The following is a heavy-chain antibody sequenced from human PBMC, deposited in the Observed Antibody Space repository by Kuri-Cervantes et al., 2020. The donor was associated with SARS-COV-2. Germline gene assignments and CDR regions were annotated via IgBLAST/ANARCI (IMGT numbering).Heavy chain of an antibody. CDR1: GGSISSSSYY. Sequence: SETLSLTCTVSGGSISSSSYYWGWIRQPPGKGLEWIGEINHSGSTNYNPSLKSRVTISVDTSKNQFSLKLSSVTAADTAVYYCASRYSKTKRDAFDIWSQGTMVTVSS. D-gene: IGHD6-13*01. V-gene: IGHV4-39*07. CDR2: INHSGST. CDR3: ASRYSKTKRDAFDI. J-gene: IGHJ3*02.